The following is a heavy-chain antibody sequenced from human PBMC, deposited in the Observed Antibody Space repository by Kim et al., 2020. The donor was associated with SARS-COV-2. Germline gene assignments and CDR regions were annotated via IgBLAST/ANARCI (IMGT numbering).Heavy chain of an antibody. Sequence: SETLSLTCTVSGGSISSSSYYWGWIRQPPGEGLEWIGSIYYSGGTYYNPSLKSRVTISVDTSKNQFSLKLSSVTAADTAVYYCARGTNYYEFDYWGQGTL. V-gene: IGHV4-39*07. CDR3: ARGTNYYEFDY. J-gene: IGHJ4*02. CDR2: IYYSGGT. CDR1: GGSISSSSYY. D-gene: IGHD3-22*01.